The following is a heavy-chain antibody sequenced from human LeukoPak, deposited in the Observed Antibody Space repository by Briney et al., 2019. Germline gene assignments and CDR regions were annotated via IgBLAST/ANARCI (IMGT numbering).Heavy chain of an antibody. Sequence: SETLSLTCTVSGGSIGTLYWSWIRQPPGKGLEWIGEINHSGSTNYNPSLKSRVTISVDTSKNQFSLKLSSVTAADTAVYYCARASSSWPFDYWGQGTLVTVSS. CDR3: ARASSSWPFDY. CDR1: GGSIGTLY. D-gene: IGHD6-13*01. J-gene: IGHJ4*02. V-gene: IGHV4-34*01. CDR2: INHSGST.